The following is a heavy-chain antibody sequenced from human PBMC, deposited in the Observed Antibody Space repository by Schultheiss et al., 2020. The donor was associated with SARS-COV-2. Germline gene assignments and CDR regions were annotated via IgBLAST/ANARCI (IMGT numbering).Heavy chain of an antibody. Sequence: SETLSLTCTVSNGSVSIGSYYWGWIRQPPGKGLQWIGEINHSGSANYNPSLKSRVTISVDTSKNQFFLKLGSVTASDTAVYYCARGPPYYYDAGDGMDVWGQGTKSPSP. J-gene: IGHJ6*02. V-gene: IGHV4-39*07. CDR2: INHSGSA. D-gene: IGHD3-22*01. CDR3: ARGPPYYYDAGDGMDV. CDR1: NGSVSIGSYY.